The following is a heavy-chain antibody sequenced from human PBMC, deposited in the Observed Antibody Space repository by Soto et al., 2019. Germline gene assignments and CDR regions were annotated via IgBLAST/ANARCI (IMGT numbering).Heavy chain of an antibody. CDR3: ARGYSSGWYSWFDP. V-gene: IGHV3-48*01. Sequence: PGGSLRLSCAASGFTFNNFGMNWVRQAPGKGLEWVSYISSSSSTIYYADSVKGRFTISRDNAKNSLYLQMNSLRAEDTAVYYCARGYSSGWYSWFDPWGQGTLVTVSS. CDR2: ISSSSSTI. D-gene: IGHD6-19*01. J-gene: IGHJ5*02. CDR1: GFTFNNFG.